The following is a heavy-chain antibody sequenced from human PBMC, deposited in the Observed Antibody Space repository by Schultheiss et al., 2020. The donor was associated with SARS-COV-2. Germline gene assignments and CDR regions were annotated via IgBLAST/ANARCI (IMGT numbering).Heavy chain of an antibody. J-gene: IGHJ6*02. V-gene: IGHV1-2*02. D-gene: IGHD4-17*01. CDR2: INPNSGGT. CDR3: ARGVLLSDYPLLDL. CDR1: GYTFTSYG. Sequence: ASVKVSCKASGYTFTSYGISWVRQAPGQGLEWMGWINPNSGGTNYAQKFQGSVTMTRDTSITTAYMELSRLTPDDTAVYYCARGVLLSDYPLLDLWGQGTTVTVSS.